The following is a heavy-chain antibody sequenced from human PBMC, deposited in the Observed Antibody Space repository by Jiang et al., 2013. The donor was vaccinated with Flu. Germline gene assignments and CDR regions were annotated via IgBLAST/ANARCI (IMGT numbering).Heavy chain of an antibody. J-gene: IGHJ3*02. D-gene: IGHD4-17*01. CDR2: IYPGDSDT. CDR3: ATVQGGGHDYDRGNDAFDI. V-gene: IGHV5-51*01. CDR1: GYSFTSYW. Sequence: AEVKKPGESLKISCKGSGYSFTSYWIGWVRQMPGKGLEWMGIIYPGDSDTRYSPSFQGQVTISADKSISTAYLQWSSLKASDTAMYYCATVQGGGHDYDRGNDAFDIWGQGTMVTVSS.